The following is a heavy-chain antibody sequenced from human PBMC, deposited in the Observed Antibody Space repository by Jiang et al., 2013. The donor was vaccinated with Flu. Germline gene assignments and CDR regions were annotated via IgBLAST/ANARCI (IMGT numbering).Heavy chain of an antibody. Sequence: SLRLSCAASGFTFSSYGMHWVRQAPGKGLEWVAVISYDGSDKYYADSVKGRFTISRDNSKNTMYLQMNSLRAEDTGLYYCAKGGASFVAPGDYWGQGTLVTVSS. CDR1: GFTFSSYG. J-gene: IGHJ4*02. CDR2: ISYDGSDK. CDR3: AKGGASFVAPGDY. D-gene: IGHD1-26*01. V-gene: IGHV3-30*18.